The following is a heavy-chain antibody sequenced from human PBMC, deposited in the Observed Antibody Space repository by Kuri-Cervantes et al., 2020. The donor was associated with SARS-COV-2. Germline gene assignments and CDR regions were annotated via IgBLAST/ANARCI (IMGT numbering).Heavy chain of an antibody. J-gene: IGHJ4*02. D-gene: IGHD4-23*01. V-gene: IGHV3-48*01. CDR2: ISSSSSTI. CDR1: GFTFSSYS. Sequence: GESLKISCAASGFTFSSYSMNWVRQAPGKGLEWVSYISSSSSTIYYADSVKGRFTISRDNAKNSLYLQMNSLRAEDTAVYYCARDLGGSNYGGGDYWGQGTLVTVSS. CDR3: ARDLGGSNYGGGDY.